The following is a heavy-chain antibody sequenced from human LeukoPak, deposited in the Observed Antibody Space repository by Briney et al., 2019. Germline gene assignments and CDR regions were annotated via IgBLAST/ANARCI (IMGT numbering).Heavy chain of an antibody. Sequence: PGGSLRLSCAASGFTFSNYGMHWVRQAPGKGLEWVAFIRYDGSNKYYADSVKGRFTISRDNSKNTLYLQMNSLRAEDTAVYYCAKDSRYFDWLLSFTADYWGQGTLVTVSS. J-gene: IGHJ4*02. D-gene: IGHD3-9*01. CDR2: IRYDGSNK. CDR3: AKDSRYFDWLLSFTADY. CDR1: GFTFSNYG. V-gene: IGHV3-30*02.